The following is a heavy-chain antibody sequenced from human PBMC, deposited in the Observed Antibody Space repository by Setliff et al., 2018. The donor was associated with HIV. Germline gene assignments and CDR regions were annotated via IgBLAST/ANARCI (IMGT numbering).Heavy chain of an antibody. J-gene: IGHJ3*01. CDR1: GYTFTSYD. CDR2: TNPNSGNT. V-gene: IGHV1-8*01. Sequence: ASVKVSCKASGYTFTSYDINWVRQATGQGLEWMGWTNPNSGNTGYAQKFQGRVTITRDTSIYTVYMELTGLTSDDTAVYYCARQDHSSVNSGSLYAFDVWGQGTMVTVSS. D-gene: IGHD3-22*01. CDR3: ARQDHSSVNSGSLYAFDV.